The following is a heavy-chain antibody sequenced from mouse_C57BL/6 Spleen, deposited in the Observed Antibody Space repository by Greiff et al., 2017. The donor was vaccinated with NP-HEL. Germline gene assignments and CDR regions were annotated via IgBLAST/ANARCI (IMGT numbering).Heavy chain of an antibody. V-gene: IGHV1-20*01. Sequence: EVQGVESGPELVKPGDSVKISCKASGYSFTGYFMNWVMQSHGKSLEWIGRINPYNGDTFYNQKFKGKATLTVDKSSSTAHMELRSLTSEDSAVYYCAIDYDFDYWGQGTTLTVSS. CDR3: AIDYDFDY. CDR1: GYSFTGYF. CDR2: INPYNGDT. D-gene: IGHD2-4*01. J-gene: IGHJ2*01.